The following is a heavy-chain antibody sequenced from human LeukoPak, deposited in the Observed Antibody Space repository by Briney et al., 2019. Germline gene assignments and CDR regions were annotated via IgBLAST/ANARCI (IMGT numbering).Heavy chain of an antibody. CDR2: IWYDGTNK. CDR3: ARDLGSGWYDY. D-gene: IGHD6-19*01. V-gene: IGHV3-33*01. Sequence: GGSLRLSCAASGFTFSNYGMHWVRQAPGKGLEWVAVIWYDGTNKYYADSVKGRFTISRDNSKNMQYLQMNSLGVEDTAVYYCARDLGSGWYDYWGQGTLVTVPS. J-gene: IGHJ4*02. CDR1: GFTFSNYG.